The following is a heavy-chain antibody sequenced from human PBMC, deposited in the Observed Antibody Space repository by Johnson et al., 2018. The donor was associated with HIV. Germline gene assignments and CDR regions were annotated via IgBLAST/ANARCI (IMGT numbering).Heavy chain of an antibody. CDR3: ARGWRAVAGPDAFDI. CDR1: QFTFSTYY. D-gene: IGHD6-19*01. V-gene: IGHV3-74*02. Sequence: VQLLESGGGLAKPAWSPRLSCAASQFTFSTYYMNCVRQAPGKGLEWVGRINSDGSSTNYVDSVKGRFTISRDNAKNSMYLQMNSLRAEDTAVYYCARGWRAVAGPDAFDIWGQGTMVTVSS. J-gene: IGHJ3*02. CDR2: INSDGSST.